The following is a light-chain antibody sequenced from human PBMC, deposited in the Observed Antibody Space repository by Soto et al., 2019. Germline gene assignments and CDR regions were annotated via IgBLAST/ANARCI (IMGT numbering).Light chain of an antibody. CDR1: QSISGT. J-gene: IGKJ1*01. V-gene: IGKV3-15*01. CDR2: GAS. Sequence: MTQSPSTLSVSPGGRATLSCRASQSISGTLAWYQQKPGQAPRLLIHGASTRAPGFPARFSGSGSGTDFTLTISSLQSEDFAVYYCQQYNDWPWTFGQGTKVEIK. CDR3: QQYNDWPWT.